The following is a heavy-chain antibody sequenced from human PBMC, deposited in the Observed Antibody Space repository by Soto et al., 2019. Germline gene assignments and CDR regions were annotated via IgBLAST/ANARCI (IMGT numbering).Heavy chain of an antibody. V-gene: IGHV1-8*01. Sequence: GASVKVSCKASGYTFTSYDINWVRQATGQGLERMGWMNPNSGNTGYAQKFQGRVTMTRNTSISTAYMELSSLRTEDTAVYYCARALGVVPAATPYYYYMDVWG. CDR1: GYTFTSYD. CDR3: ARALGVVPAATPYYYYMDV. J-gene: IGHJ6*03. CDR2: MNPNSGNT. D-gene: IGHD2-2*01.